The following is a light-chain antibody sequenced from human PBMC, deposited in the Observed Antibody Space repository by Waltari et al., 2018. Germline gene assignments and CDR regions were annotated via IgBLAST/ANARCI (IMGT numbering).Light chain of an antibody. CDR3: SSYAGSSKGV. CDR2: AVS. J-gene: IGLJ2*01. V-gene: IGLV2-23*02. Sequence: QSALTQPASVSGSPGQSITISCTGTSSGVGHYKRVSWYQQHPGKAPKLMSYAVSKRPAGGSDRFSGSKSGDMASLTISGLQPEDEAEYFCSSYAGSSKGVFGGGTKVTVL. CDR1: SSGVGHYKR.